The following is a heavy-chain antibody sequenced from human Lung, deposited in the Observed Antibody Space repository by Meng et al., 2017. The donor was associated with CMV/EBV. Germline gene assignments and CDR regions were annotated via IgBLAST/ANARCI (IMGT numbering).Heavy chain of an antibody. V-gene: IGHV3-7*01. CDR2: INQDGSEK. Sequence: GGSLRLSCAVSGFTFSSYWMSWVRQAPGKGMEWVANINQDGSEKYYVDSVEDRFTISRDNGKDSLYLQMNALRAEDTAVYYCARRPWGLDVWGQGTTVTVSS. J-gene: IGHJ6*02. CDR1: GFTFSSYW. CDR3: ARRPWGLDV.